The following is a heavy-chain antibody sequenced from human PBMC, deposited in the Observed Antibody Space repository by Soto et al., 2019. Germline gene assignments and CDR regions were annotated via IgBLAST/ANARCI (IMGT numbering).Heavy chain of an antibody. CDR2: ITNDGRT. J-gene: IGHJ4*02. CDR3: AKDYNGVVVSDILFDY. CDR1: GFTFRNYA. D-gene: IGHD2-15*01. Sequence: PGGSLRLSCTVSGFTFRNYAMSWVRQVPGKGMEWVSCITNDGRTYYADSVKGRFTISRDSSKNTLYLKMNSLRAEDTAVYFCAKDYNGVVVSDILFDYWGQGA. V-gene: IGHV3-23*01.